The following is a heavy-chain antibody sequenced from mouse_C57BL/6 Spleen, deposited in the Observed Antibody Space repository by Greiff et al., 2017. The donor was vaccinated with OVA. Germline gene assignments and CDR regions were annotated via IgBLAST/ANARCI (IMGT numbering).Heavy chain of an antibody. V-gene: IGHV1-18*01. J-gene: IGHJ4*01. CDR1: GYTFTDYN. D-gene: IGHD2-4*01. CDR2: ITPNNGGT. CDR3: ARSMGLRDFAMDY. Sequence: EVKLQESGPELVKPGASVKIPCKASGYTFTDYNMDWVKQSHGKSLEWIGDITPNNGGTIYNQKFKGKATLTVDKSSSTAYMELRSLTSEDTAVYYCARSMGLRDFAMDYWGQGTSVTVSS.